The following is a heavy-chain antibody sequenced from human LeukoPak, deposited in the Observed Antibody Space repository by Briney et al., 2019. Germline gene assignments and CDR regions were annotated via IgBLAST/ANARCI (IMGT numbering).Heavy chain of an antibody. Sequence: GGSLRLSCAASGFTFDDYGMSWVRQAPGKGLERVSGINWNGGSTGYADSVKGRFTISRDNAKNSLYLQMNSLRAEDTAVYYCAELGITMIGGVWGKGTTVTISS. J-gene: IGHJ6*04. CDR3: AELGITMIGGV. CDR2: INWNGGST. CDR1: GFTFDDYG. V-gene: IGHV3-20*04. D-gene: IGHD3-10*02.